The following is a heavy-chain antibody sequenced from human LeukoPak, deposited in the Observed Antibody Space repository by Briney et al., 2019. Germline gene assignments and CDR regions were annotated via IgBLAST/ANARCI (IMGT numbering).Heavy chain of an antibody. Sequence: GGSLRLSCAASGFTFDDYGMSWVRQAPGKGLERVSGINWNGGSTGYADSVKGRFTISRDNAKNSLYLQMNSLRAEDTAVYYCAELGITMIGGVWGKGTTVTISS. J-gene: IGHJ6*04. CDR3: AELGITMIGGV. CDR2: INWNGGST. CDR1: GFTFDDYG. V-gene: IGHV3-20*04. D-gene: IGHD3-10*02.